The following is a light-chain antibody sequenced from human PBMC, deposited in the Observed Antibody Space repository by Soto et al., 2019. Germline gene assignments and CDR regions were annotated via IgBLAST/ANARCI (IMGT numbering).Light chain of an antibody. CDR2: GAS. J-gene: IGKJ5*01. Sequence: DIQMTQSPASLSASVGDRVTITCRASQNIVNYLNWYQQKPGKAPKLLIYGASSLQSGVTSRFSGSGFGTYFTLTISSLQTEDSATYYCQHNYSPPPITFGQGTRLEIK. CDR1: QNIVNY. CDR3: QHNYSPPPIT. V-gene: IGKV1-39*01.